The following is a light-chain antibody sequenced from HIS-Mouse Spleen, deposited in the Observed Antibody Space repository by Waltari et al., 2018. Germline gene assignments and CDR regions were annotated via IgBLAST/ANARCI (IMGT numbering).Light chain of an antibody. J-gene: IGLJ2*01. V-gene: IGLV3-10*01. CDR1: ALPKPQ. Sequence: SYELTQPPSVSVSPGQTARLTCSGDALPKPQAYWYQQKSGQAPVLVIYEDSKRPSGIPERFSGSSSGTMATLTISGAQVEDEADYYCYSTDSSGNHRVFGGGTKLTVL. CDR3: YSTDSSGNHRV. CDR2: EDS.